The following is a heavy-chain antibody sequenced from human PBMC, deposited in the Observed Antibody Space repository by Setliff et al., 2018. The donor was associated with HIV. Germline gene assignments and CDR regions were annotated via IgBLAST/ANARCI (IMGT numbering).Heavy chain of an antibody. CDR1: GGLISSSY. CDR3: ARHLAMGGIQLWFVDDYFDY. D-gene: IGHD5-18*01. V-gene: IGHV4-4*07. J-gene: IGHJ4*02. CDR2: IYTSGST. Sequence: PSETLSLTCTVSGGLISSSYWSWIRQPAGKGLEWIGRIYTSGSTYYNPSLKSRVTISVDTSKNQFSLKLSSVTAADAAVYYCARHLAMGGIQLWFVDDYFDYWGQGTLVTVSS.